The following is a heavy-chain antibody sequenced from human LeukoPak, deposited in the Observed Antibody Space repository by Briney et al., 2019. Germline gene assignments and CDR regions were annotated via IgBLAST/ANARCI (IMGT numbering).Heavy chain of an antibody. V-gene: IGHV1-46*01. CDR1: GYTFTSYY. CDR3: ARGGLPARSWFYP. CDR2: INPSSGRT. D-gene: IGHD3/OR15-3a*01. Sequence: ASVKVSCNASGYTFTSYYRNWVRQAPGQGLEWMGIINPSSGRTTYAQKFQGRVTMTRDTSTSTVYMELTSLRSEDTAVFYCARGGLPARSWFYPWGQGTLVTVSS. J-gene: IGHJ5*02.